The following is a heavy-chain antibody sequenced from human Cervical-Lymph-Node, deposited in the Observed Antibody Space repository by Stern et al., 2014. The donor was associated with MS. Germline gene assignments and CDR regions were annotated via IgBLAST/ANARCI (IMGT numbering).Heavy chain of an antibody. Sequence: QVQLLQPGAEVTKPGYSVKVSCKASGGTFSKFPSSWVRQAPGQGLEWMGGIFPVFGTPTYAQEFRGRVTIPADVSTSTVYMELSSLRSDDTAVYYCALSSETSDRWYSLGYDLWGQGTLVTVSS. J-gene: IGHJ5*02. V-gene: IGHV1-69*01. CDR1: GGTFSKFP. CDR2: IFPVFGTP. CDR3: ALSSETSDRWYSLGYDL. D-gene: IGHD6-13*01.